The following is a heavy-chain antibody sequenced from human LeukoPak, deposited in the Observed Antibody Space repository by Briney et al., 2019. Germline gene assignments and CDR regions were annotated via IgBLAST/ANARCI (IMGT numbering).Heavy chain of an antibody. J-gene: IGHJ6*02. D-gene: IGHD3-3*01. CDR3: ARADYDFWSGYPYGMDV. CDR2: IYSGGST. V-gene: IGHV3-53*04. Sequence: PGGSLRLSCAASGFTVSSNYMSWVRQAPGKGLEWVSVIYSGGSTYYADSVKGRFTISRHNSKNTLYLQMNSLRAEDTAVYYCARADYDFWSGYPYGMDVWGQGTTVTVSS. CDR1: GFTVSSNY.